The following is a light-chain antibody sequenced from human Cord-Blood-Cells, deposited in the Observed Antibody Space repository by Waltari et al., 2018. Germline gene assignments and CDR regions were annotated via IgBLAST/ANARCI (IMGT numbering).Light chain of an antibody. CDR2: AAS. Sequence: DIQLTQSPSFLSASVGDRVTITCRASQGISSYLAWYQQKPGKAPKLLIYAASTLQSGGPSRFSGSGSGTEFTLTISSLQPEDFATDYCQQLNSYPYSFGQGTKLEIK. J-gene: IGKJ2*03. CDR1: QGISSY. V-gene: IGKV1-9*01. CDR3: QQLNSYPYS.